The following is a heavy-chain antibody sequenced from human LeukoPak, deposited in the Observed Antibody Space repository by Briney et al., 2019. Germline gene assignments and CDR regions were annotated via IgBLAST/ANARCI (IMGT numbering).Heavy chain of an antibody. Sequence: PSETLSLTCAVYGGSFSGYYWTWIRQPPGKGLEWIGEINHSGSTNYNPSLKSPVTISVDTSKNQFSLKLSSVTAAETAVYFCARGVNNWNIDVFDIWGQGTMVTVSS. CDR2: INHSGST. CDR1: GGSFSGYY. CDR3: ARGVNNWNIDVFDI. D-gene: IGHD1/OR15-1a*01. V-gene: IGHV4-34*01. J-gene: IGHJ3*02.